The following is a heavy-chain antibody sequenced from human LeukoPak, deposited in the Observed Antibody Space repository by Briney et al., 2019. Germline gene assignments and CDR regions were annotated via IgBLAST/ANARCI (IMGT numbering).Heavy chain of an antibody. J-gene: IGHJ4*02. CDR2: ISWNSGSI. CDR1: GFTFSSYS. CDR3: ATSDSFGGGVFFDY. V-gene: IGHV3-9*01. Sequence: QTGGSLRLSCAASGFTFSSYSMNWVRQAPGKGLEWVSGISWNSGSIGYADSVKGRFTISRDNAKNSLHLQMNSLRAEDTALYYCATSDSFGGGVFFDYWGQGTLVTVSS. D-gene: IGHD3-10*01.